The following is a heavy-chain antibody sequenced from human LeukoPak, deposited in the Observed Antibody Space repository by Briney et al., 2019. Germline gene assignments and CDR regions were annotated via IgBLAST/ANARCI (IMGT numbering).Heavy chain of an antibody. CDR3: ASFYDTSGRDY. J-gene: IGHJ4*02. CDR1: GFTFSNYE. D-gene: IGHD3-22*01. V-gene: IGHV3-48*03. CDR2: IGSRGSHS. Sequence: PGGSLRLSCAASGFTFSNYEMNWVRQAPGKGLEWVSYIGSRGSHSYYAASVEGRFTVSRDNAKNSLYLQMNSLRAEDTAVYYCASFYDTSGRDYWGQGILVTVSS.